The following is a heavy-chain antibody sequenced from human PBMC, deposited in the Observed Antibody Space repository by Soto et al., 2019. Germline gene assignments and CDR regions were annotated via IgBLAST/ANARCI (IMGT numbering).Heavy chain of an antibody. CDR2: IYPGDSDI. CDR1: EYDFTNYC. J-gene: IGHJ3*02. Sequence: PXESLKISRKASEYDFTNYCFGWVRKTPGRGLDWMGIIYPGDSDIRYNPSFLGRVTISADKSITSAFVQWGSLKASDTAIYYCARFRAPRRQLISMSFHIWGLGTLVTVSS. D-gene: IGHD6-13*01. V-gene: IGHV5-51*01. CDR3: ARFRAPRRQLISMSFHI.